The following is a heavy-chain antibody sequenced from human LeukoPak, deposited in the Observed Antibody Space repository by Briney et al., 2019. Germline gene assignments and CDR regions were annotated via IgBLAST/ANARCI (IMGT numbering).Heavy chain of an antibody. J-gene: IGHJ5*02. Sequence: KTSETLSLTCAVYGGSFSGYYWSWIRQPPGKGLEWIGEINHSGSTNYNPSLKSRVTISVDTSKNQFSLKLSSVTAADTAEYYCARGLRFLEWLFQNWFDPWGQGTLVTVSS. D-gene: IGHD3-3*01. CDR2: INHSGST. CDR3: ARGLRFLEWLFQNWFDP. V-gene: IGHV4-34*01. CDR1: GGSFSGYY.